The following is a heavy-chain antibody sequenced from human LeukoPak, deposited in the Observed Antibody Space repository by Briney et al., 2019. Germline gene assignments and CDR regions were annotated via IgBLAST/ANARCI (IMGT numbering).Heavy chain of an antibody. V-gene: IGHV3-7*01. J-gene: IGHJ3*02. D-gene: IGHD3-10*01. CDR2: IKQDGSEK. CDR1: GFTFSSYW. CDR3: ARDVYDSGRGAFDI. Sequence: TGGSLRLSCAASGFTFSSYWMSWVRQAPGKGLEWVANIKQDGSEKYYVDSVKGRFTISRDNAKNSLFLQMNSLRAEDSAVYYCARDVYDSGRGAFDILGQGTMVTVSS.